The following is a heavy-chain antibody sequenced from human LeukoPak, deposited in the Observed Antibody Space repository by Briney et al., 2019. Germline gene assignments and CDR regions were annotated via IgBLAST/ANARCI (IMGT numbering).Heavy chain of an antibody. CDR2: VDVHGQGT. J-gene: IGHJ5*02. CDR1: GLTFSSYW. D-gene: IGHD2/OR15-2a*01. Sequence: GGSLRLSCAASGLTFSSYWMPWVRQAPGNRPVWVSRVDVHGQGTAYADSVKGRFTISRDNAKNTLSLQMNSLSAEDTAVYYGARSNYDSPTFYYHLDRWGQRTLATVSS. CDR3: ARSNYDSPTFYYHLDR. V-gene: IGHV3-74*01.